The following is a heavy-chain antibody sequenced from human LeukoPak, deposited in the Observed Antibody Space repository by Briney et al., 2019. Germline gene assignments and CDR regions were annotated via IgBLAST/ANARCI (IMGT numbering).Heavy chain of an antibody. J-gene: IGHJ6*03. V-gene: IGHV1-8*03. CDR1: GYTFTSYD. CDR2: MNPNSGNT. Sequence: ASVNVSCKASGYTFTSYDINWVRQATGQGLEWMGWMNPNSGNTGYAQKFQGRVTITRNTSISTAYMELSSLRFQDTAVYYCAITLWFGDYSMDVWGKGTTGSVSS. CDR3: AITLWFGDYSMDV. D-gene: IGHD2-21*01.